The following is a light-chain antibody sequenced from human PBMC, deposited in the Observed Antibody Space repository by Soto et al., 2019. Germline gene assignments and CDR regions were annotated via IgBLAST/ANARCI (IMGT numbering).Light chain of an antibody. CDR2: GTS. CDR3: QQYGSSPLT. Sequence: EVVMTQSPATLSVSPGERATLSCRASHSVSSSLAWYQQKPGQASRLLIYGTSNRATDIPDRFSGSGSGTDFTLTISRLEPADFAVYYCQQYGSSPLTFGGGTKVDIK. J-gene: IGKJ4*01. V-gene: IGKV3-20*01. CDR1: HSVSSS.